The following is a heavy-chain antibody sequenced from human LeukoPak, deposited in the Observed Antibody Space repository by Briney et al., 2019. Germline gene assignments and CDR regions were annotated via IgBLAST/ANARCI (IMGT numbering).Heavy chain of an antibody. D-gene: IGHD1-14*01. Sequence: VASVNVSFMASGDIFIIYGFSWVRQAPGQEREWMGWIRGYNGNTNYAQKYQGRVTMTIDTSTSTVYMELRSLRSDDTAAYYCAREDNPWYYDYWGQGTLVTVSS. CDR3: AREDNPWYYDY. CDR2: IRGYNGNT. CDR1: GDIFIIYG. J-gene: IGHJ4*02. V-gene: IGHV1-18*01.